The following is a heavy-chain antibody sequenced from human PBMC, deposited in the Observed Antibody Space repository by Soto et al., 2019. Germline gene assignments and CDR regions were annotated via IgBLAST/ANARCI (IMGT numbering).Heavy chain of an antibody. V-gene: IGHV3-53*02. CDR3: ARSIVVVIRTFNWYFDL. J-gene: IGHJ2*01. CDR1: GFSVSSHY. Sequence: EVQLVETGGGLIQPGGPLRLSCAASGFSVSSHYMSWVRQAPGKGLEWVSVIYSTGSKYYADSVKGRFIISRDKSKNWLYLEMNSLRAEDTAVYYCARSIVVVIRTFNWYFDLWGRGTLVTVSS. CDR2: IYSTGSK. D-gene: IGHD3-22*01.